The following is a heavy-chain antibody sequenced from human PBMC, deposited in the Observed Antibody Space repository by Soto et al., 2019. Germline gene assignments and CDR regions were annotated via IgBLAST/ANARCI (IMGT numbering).Heavy chain of an antibody. CDR2: IYYSGST. V-gene: IGHV4-39*01. D-gene: IGHD6-13*01. CDR1: GGSISSSSYY. J-gene: IGHJ4*02. Sequence: SETLSLTCTVSGGSISSSSYYWGWIRQPPGKGLEWIGRIYYSGSTYYNPSLKSPVTISVDTSKNRFSRKLTSVTAADTAVYYCATTSSSPLVYYFDYWGQGTLVTVSS. CDR3: ATTSSSPLVYYFDY.